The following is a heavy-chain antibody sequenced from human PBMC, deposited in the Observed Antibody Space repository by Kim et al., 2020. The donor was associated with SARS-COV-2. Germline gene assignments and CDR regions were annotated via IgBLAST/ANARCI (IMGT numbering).Heavy chain of an antibody. CDR2: ISYEGTNK. Sequence: GGSLRLSCAASGFTFSTYGMHWVRQAPGKGLEWVAVISYEGTNKYHADSVQGRFTISRDNSKNTLYLQMNSLRVEDTAVYYCAKDGLNYYGSGRSDYFDHWGQGTLVTVSS. J-gene: IGHJ4*02. D-gene: IGHD3-10*01. CDR3: AKDGLNYYGSGRSDYFDH. CDR1: GFTFSTYG. V-gene: IGHV3-30*18.